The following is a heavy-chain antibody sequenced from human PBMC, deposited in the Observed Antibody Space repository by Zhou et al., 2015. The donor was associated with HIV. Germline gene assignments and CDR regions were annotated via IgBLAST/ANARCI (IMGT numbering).Heavy chain of an antibody. CDR2: ISAYNGNT. J-gene: IGHJ4*02. CDR3: AREVGGGRVYFDTSGSDF. Sequence: QVLLVQSGAEVKKPGASVKVSCKASGYTFTNYGFSWVRQAPGQGLEWMGWISAYNGNTNYAQKLQDRVTMTTDTSTSTAYMELRSLRSDDTAVYYCAREVGGGRVYFDTSGSDFWGQGTLVTVSS. V-gene: IGHV1-18*01. D-gene: IGHD3-22*01. CDR1: GYTFTNYG.